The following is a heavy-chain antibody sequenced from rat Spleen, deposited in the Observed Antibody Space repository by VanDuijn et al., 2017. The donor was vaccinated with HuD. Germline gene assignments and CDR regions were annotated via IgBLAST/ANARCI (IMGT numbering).Heavy chain of an antibody. V-gene: IGHV5-22*01. CDR1: GFTFSDYY. D-gene: IGHD1-12*02. CDR3: ARHPDYYDGSYWDY. Sequence: EVQLVESDGGLVQPGRSLKLSCAASGFTFSDYYMAWVRQAPKKGLEWVASISYEGSSTYYGDSVKGRITISRDNAKSTLYLQMNSLRSEDTATYYCARHPDYYDGSYWDYWGQGVMVTVSS. CDR2: ISYEGSST. J-gene: IGHJ2*01.